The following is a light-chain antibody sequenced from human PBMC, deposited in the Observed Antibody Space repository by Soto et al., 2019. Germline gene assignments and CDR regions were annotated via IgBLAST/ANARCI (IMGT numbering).Light chain of an antibody. CDR2: WAS. CDR1: QSVLYSSNNKNY. J-gene: IGKJ4*01. V-gene: IGKV4-1*01. CDR3: QQYYSTPPLT. Sequence: DIVMTQSPDSLAVSLGERATINCKSSQSVLYSSNNKNYLAWYQQKPGQPPKLLIYWASTRESGVPDRFSGCGSGTDFTLTISSLQAEDVAVYYCQQYYSTPPLTFGGGTKVEIK.